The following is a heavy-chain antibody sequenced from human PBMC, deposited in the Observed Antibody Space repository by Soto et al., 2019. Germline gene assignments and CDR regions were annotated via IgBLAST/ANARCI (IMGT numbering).Heavy chain of an antibody. Sequence: LSLTCTVSGDSIRAHYWSWIRQAAGKGLEWIGRLHSSGSTDYNPSLKSRVTMSADTSRNQFSLKLASLTAAGTAVYYCARSGYCCGTSCHPFDSYFHLWGRGTLVTVSS. J-gene: IGHJ2*01. CDR3: ARSGYCCGTSCHPFDSYFHL. CDR1: GDSIRAHY. D-gene: IGHD2-2*03. V-gene: IGHV4-4*07. CDR2: LHSSGST.